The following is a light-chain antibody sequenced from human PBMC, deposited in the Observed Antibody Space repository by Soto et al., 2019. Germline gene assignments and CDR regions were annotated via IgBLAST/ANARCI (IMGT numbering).Light chain of an antibody. V-gene: IGLV2-8*01. Sequence: QSVLTQPPSASGSPGQSVTISCTGTSSDVGGYNYVSWYQQHPGKAPNLMIYEVSKRPSGVPDRFSGSKSGNTASLTVSGLQAEDEADYYCSSYAGRNNLHFGGGTKVTVL. CDR1: SSDVGGYNY. J-gene: IGLJ2*01. CDR2: EVS. CDR3: SSYAGRNNLH.